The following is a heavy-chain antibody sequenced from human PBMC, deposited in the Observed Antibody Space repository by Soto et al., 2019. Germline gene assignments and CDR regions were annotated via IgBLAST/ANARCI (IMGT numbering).Heavy chain of an antibody. J-gene: IGHJ6*04. CDR3: ARGWFSPDV. V-gene: IGHV3-74*01. CDR1: GFTLSGRS. D-gene: IGHD3-10*01. Sequence: EVQLVESGGGLVQPGGSLRLSCAASGFTLSGRSMHWVRQAPGKGLVWVSGIDNAGTDSTYADSVKGRFTSSRDNANNLLYLRMNRLRVADTAVYYCARGWFSPDVWGEGTTVTVSS. CDR2: IDNAGTDS.